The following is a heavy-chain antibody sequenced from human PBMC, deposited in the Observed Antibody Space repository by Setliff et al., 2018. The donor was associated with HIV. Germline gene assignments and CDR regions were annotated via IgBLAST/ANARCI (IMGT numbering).Heavy chain of an antibody. D-gene: IGHD3-10*01. V-gene: IGHV4-39*01. CDR2: IYYSGSS. Sequence: PSETLSLTCTVSGGSISSSTYYWGWIRQPPGKGLEWIGNIYYSGSSYYNPSLRSRVTISADTSKNQFSLKLKSVAAADTAVYYCARGGTMVRGLDSWGQGTRVTVS. CDR1: GGSISSSTYY. CDR3: ARGGTMVRGLDS. J-gene: IGHJ4*02.